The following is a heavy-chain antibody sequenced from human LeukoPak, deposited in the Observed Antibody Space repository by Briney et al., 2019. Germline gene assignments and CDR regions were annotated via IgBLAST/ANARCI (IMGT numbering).Heavy chain of an antibody. J-gene: IGHJ2*01. V-gene: IGHV4-39*01. CDR2: IYYSGTT. D-gene: IGHD3-9*01. CDR1: GGSILSSSYY. Sequence: SETLSLTCTVSGGSILSSSYYWGWIRQPPGKGLEWIGSIYYSGTTYYNPSLKSRVTISVDTSKNQFSLKLSSVTAADTAVYYCARQYSDILTGYHRGELYWYFDLWGRGTLVTVSS. CDR3: ARQYSDILTGYHRGELYWYFDL.